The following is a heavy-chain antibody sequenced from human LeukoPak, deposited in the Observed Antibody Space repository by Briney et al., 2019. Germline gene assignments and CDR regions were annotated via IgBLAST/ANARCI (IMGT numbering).Heavy chain of an antibody. J-gene: IGHJ4*02. CDR1: GFTFSEYS. Sequence: GGSLRLSCAASGFTFSEYSMTWIRQAPGKGLEWVSSISSSSSYMYYADSVKGRFTISRDNAKNSLYLQMNSLRVEDTAVYYCARSPGATPDYWGQGTLVTVSS. D-gene: IGHD4/OR15-4a*01. CDR2: ISSSSSYM. CDR3: ARSPGATPDY. V-gene: IGHV3-11*06.